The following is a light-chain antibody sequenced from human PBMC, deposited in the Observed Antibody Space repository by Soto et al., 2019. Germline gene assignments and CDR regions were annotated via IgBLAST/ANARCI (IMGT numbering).Light chain of an antibody. V-gene: IGKV3-20*01. CDR1: QSISSTY. J-gene: IGKJ2*01. CDR2: AAS. Sequence: SVLTQSPGTLSLSPGEGATLSCRTSQSISSTYLAWYQQRPGQAPRLLIYAASSRDTGIPDRFSGSGSGTDFTLTISRLEPEDFAVYYCQQYFGSLYTFGQGTKLEIK. CDR3: QQYFGSLYT.